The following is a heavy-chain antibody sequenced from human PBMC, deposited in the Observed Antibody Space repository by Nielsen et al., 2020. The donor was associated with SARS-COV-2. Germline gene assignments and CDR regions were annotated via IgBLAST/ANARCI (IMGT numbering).Heavy chain of an antibody. CDR2: IYYSGST. Sequence: SETLSLTCTVSGGSISSSSYYWGWFRQPPGKGLEWIGSIYYSGSTYYNPSLKSRVTISVDTSKNQFSLKLSSVTAADTAVYYCAHKGLLAGDYYYGMDVWGQGTTVTVSS. CDR1: GGSISSSSYY. J-gene: IGHJ6*02. V-gene: IGHV4-39*01. CDR3: AHKGLLAGDYYYGMDV. D-gene: IGHD3-22*01.